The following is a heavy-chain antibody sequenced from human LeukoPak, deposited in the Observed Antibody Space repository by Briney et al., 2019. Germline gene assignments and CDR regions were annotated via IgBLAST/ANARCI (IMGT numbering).Heavy chain of an antibody. CDR2: IYYSGST. CDR3: ARVWYSSGWTNWYFDL. V-gene: IGHV4-39*07. CDR1: GGSISSSSYY. D-gene: IGHD6-19*01. Sequence: SETLSLTCTVSGGSISSSSYYWDWLRQPSDKGLEWIGSIYYSGSTYYHPSLESRGTISVDTSKNQFSLKLTSVTAADTAVYYCARVWYSSGWTNWYFDLWGRGTLVTVSS. J-gene: IGHJ2*01.